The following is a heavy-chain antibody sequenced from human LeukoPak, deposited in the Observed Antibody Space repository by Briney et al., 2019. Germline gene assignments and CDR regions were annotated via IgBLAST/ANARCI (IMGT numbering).Heavy chain of an antibody. CDR3: ARGCGGVCYGYLQH. CDR1: GFTFSSYG. J-gene: IGHJ1*01. CDR2: IWYDGRNK. D-gene: IGHD2-21*02. Sequence: GGSLRLSCVASGFTFSSYGMHWVRQAPGKGLEWVAVIWYDGRNKYYGDSVKGRFTISRDNSKNTLYLQMNSLRAEDTAVYYCARGCGGVCYGYLQHWGQGTLVTVSS. V-gene: IGHV3-33*01.